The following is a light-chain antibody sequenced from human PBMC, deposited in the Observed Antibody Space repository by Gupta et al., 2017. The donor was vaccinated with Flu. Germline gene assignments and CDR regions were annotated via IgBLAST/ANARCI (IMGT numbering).Light chain of an antibody. V-gene: IGKV1-39*01. Sequence: DNQMTHSPSSLSASIGDRVTITCRASQNINSDLHWFQQKPGRVPKLLISAESTLKRGVPSRFSGSGSGTEFTLTISSLQPEDSATYYCLQSDNMPWTFGQGTKVAI. CDR3: LQSDNMPWT. CDR2: AES. CDR1: QNINSD. J-gene: IGKJ1*01.